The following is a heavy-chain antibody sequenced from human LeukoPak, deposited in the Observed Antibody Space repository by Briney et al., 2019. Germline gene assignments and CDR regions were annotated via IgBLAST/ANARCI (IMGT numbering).Heavy chain of an antibody. V-gene: IGHV4-34*01. J-gene: IGHJ5*02. Sequence: SETLSLTCAVYGGSFSGYYWSWIRQPPGKGLEWIGEINHSGSTNYNPSLKSRVTISVDTSKNQFSLKLSSVTAADTAVYYCARGGVAAEAASWFDPWGQGTLVTVSS. CDR3: ARGGVAAEAASWFDP. CDR2: INHSGST. CDR1: GGSFSGYY. D-gene: IGHD2-15*01.